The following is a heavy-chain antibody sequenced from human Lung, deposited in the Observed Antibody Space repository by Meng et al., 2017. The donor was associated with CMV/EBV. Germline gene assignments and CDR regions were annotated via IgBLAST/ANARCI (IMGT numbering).Heavy chain of an antibody. CDR3: ARGLADYDFWSGYYNYYGMDV. D-gene: IGHD3-3*01. V-gene: IGHV2-26*01. J-gene: IGHJ6*02. CDR1: GFSPSNARMG. CDR2: IFSNVEK. Sequence: LVXLPETLTPSFTVSGFSPSNARMGVSWIRQPPGKALEWPAHIFSNVEKSYSTSLKSRLTISKDTSKSQVVLTITNMDPVDTATYYCARGLADYDFWSGYYNYYGMDVXGQGXTVTVSS.